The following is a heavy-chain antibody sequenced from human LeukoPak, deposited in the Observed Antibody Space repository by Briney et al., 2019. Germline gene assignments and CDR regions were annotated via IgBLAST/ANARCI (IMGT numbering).Heavy chain of an antibody. J-gene: IGHJ4*02. CDR1: GGSISNYH. CDR2: IHTSGST. Sequence: SETLSLTCTVSGGSISNYHWSWIRQPPGKGLEWIGQIHTSGSTNYNPPLKSRVTMSIDTTEDQVSLTIRSVTAADTDFYYCARRDISSGWSFDYWGQGTLVTVSS. D-gene: IGHD6-19*01. CDR3: ARRDISSGWSFDY. V-gene: IGHV4-4*07.